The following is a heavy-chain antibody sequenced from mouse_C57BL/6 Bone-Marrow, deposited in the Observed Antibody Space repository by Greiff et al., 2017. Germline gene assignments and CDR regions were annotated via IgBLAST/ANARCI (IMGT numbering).Heavy chain of an antibody. D-gene: IGHD1-1*01. CDR2: ISSGGDYI. J-gene: IGHJ1*03. Sequence: DVMLVESGEGLVKPGGSLKLSCAASGFTFSSYAMSWVRQTPEKRLEWVAYISSGGDYIYYADTVKGRFTISRDNARNTLYLQMSSLKSEDTAMYYCTRDPPVVATDWYFDVWGTGTTVTVSS. CDR3: TRDPPVVATDWYFDV. CDR1: GFTFSSYA. V-gene: IGHV5-9-1*02.